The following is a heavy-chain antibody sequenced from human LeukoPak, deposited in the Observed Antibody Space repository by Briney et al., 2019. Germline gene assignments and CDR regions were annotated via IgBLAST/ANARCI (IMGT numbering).Heavy chain of an antibody. CDR1: GFTFSNYA. V-gene: IGHV3-23*01. D-gene: IGHD6-19*01. Sequence: GGSLRLSCAASGFTFSNYAMSWVRQAPGKGLEWVSAITDSGGSTYYPDSLKGRFTISRDNSKNTLYLQMDSLRAEDTAVYYCAKEGSTAVAGYADYFQHWGQGTLVTVSS. CDR2: ITDSGGST. CDR3: AKEGSTAVAGYADYFQH. J-gene: IGHJ1*01.